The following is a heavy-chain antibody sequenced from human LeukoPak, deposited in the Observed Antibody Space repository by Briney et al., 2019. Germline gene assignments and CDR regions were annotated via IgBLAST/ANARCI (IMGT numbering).Heavy chain of an antibody. CDR2: IYYSGST. Sequence: SETLSLTCTVSGGSISSYYWSWIRQPPGKGLEWIGYIYYSGSTNYNPSLKSRVTISVDTSKNQFSLKLSSVTAADTAVYYCARDGHDDAFDIWGQGTMVTVSS. J-gene: IGHJ3*02. CDR1: GGSISSYY. CDR3: ARDGHDDAFDI. V-gene: IGHV4-59*12.